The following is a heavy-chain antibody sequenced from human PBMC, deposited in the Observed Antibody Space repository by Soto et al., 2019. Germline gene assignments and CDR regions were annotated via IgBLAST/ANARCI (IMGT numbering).Heavy chain of an antibody. CDR3: ARVPGWRCSGGSCPTAYYYYYMDV. D-gene: IGHD2-15*01. CDR1: GYTFTSYG. J-gene: IGHJ6*03. V-gene: IGHV1-18*01. Sequence: ASVKVSCKASGYTFTSYGISWVRQAPGQGLEWMGWISAYNGNTNYAQKLQGRVTMTTDTSTSTAYMELRSLRSDDTAVYYCARVPGWRCSGGSCPTAYYYYYMDVWGKGTTVTVSS. CDR2: ISAYNGNT.